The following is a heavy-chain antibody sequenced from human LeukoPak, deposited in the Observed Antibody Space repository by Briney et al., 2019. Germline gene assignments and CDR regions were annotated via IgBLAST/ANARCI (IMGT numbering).Heavy chain of an antibody. J-gene: IGHJ6*02. V-gene: IGHV3-21*01. CDR2: ISSSSSYI. D-gene: IGHD6-13*01. Sequence: GGSLRLSCAASGFTFSSYSMNWVRQAPGKGLEWVSSISSSSSYIYYADSVKGRFTISRDNAKNSLYLQMNSLRAEDTVVYYCARDRRRSSSWFGTQEGGMDVWGQGTTVTVSS. CDR3: ARDRRRSSSWFGTQEGGMDV. CDR1: GFTFSSYS.